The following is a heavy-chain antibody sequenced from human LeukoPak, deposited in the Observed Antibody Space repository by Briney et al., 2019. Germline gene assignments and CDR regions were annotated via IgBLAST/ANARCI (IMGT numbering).Heavy chain of an antibody. CDR3: ARDGPNYAMDV. J-gene: IGHJ6*02. Sequence: GGSLRLSCAASGFTVSTNYMNWVSQAPGKGLEWVSVIYSGGSTYYADSVKGRFTISRDNSKNTLYLQMNSLRAEDTAVYSCARDGPNYAMDVWGQGTTVTVSS. D-gene: IGHD2-8*01. CDR1: GFTVSTNY. CDR2: IYSGGST. V-gene: IGHV3-53*01.